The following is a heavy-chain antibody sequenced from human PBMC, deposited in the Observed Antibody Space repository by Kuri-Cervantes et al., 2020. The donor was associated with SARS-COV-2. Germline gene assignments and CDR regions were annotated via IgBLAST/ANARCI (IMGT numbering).Heavy chain of an antibody. Sequence: ASVKVSCKASGYTFTSYGISWVRQAPGQGLEWMGWINPNSGGTNYAQKFQGRVTMTRDTSISTAYMELSRLRSDDTAVYYCAREYSSGWSTTNYFDYWGQGTLVTVSS. CDR1: GYTFTSYG. D-gene: IGHD6-19*01. CDR2: INPNSGGT. V-gene: IGHV1-2*02. CDR3: AREYSSGWSTTNYFDY. J-gene: IGHJ4*02.